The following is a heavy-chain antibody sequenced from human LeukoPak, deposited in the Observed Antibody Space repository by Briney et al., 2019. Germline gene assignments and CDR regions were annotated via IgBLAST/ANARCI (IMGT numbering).Heavy chain of an antibody. J-gene: IGHJ3*02. CDR2: ISVSGGST. CDR1: GLTFSSNA. Sequence: GGPLRLSCVASGLTFSSNAMSWVRQAPGKGLEWLSAISVSGGSTYYADSVKGRFTISSDNSKHTLYLQINTLRAEDTAVYYCARDPGDSGSWGAFDIWGQGTRVIVSS. CDR3: ARDPGDSGSWGAFDI. V-gene: IGHV3-23*01. D-gene: IGHD3-10*01.